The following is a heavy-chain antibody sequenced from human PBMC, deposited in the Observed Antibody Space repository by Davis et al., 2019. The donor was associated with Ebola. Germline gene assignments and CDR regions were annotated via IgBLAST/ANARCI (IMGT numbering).Heavy chain of an antibody. D-gene: IGHD6-25*01. J-gene: IGHJ4*02. CDR1: GFTFSNYV. Sequence: GESLKISCAASGFTFSNYVMSWVRQAPGKGLEWVSGISGSGGTTYYADSVKGRFTISRDNSRNTLSLQMNSLRAEDTAVYFCAKGYSSGQYYFDYWGQGTLVTVSS. V-gene: IGHV3-23*01. CDR2: ISGSGGTT. CDR3: AKGYSSGQYYFDY.